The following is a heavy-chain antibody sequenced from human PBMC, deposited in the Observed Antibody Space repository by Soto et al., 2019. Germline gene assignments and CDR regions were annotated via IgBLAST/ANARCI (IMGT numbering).Heavy chain of an antibody. D-gene: IGHD3-16*01. J-gene: IGHJ5*02. CDR2: ISYSGST. CDR1: GGSISSVGYS. CDR3: ARDGGYLGTRFDP. V-gene: IGHV4-31*01. Sequence: QVQLQESGPGLVKPSQTLSLTCAVSGGSISSVGYSWNWIRQHPGKDLEWVGYISYSGSTHHNPSVKRLLFISVDTSKHQFSLKQSSVTAADTALYYCARDGGYLGTRFDPWCQGNIVTGTS.